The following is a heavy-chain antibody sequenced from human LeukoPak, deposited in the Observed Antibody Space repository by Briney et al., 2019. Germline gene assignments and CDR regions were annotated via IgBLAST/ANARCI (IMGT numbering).Heavy chain of an antibody. V-gene: IGHV1-69*04. D-gene: IGHD3-22*01. CDR1: VYTFTSYD. CDR3: ASPDYYDSSGSDAFDI. J-gene: IGHJ3*02. Sequence: ASVKVSCKASVYTFTSYDIKWVRQAPGQGLEWMGRIIPILGIANYAQKFQGRVTITADKSTSTAYMELSSLRSEDTAVYYCASPDYYDSSGSDAFDIWGQGTMVTVSS. CDR2: IIPILGIA.